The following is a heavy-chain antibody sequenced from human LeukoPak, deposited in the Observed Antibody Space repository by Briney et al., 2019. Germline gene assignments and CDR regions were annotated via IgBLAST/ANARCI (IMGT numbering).Heavy chain of an antibody. D-gene: IGHD2-2*01. Sequence: PGGSLRLSCAASGFTFSSYAMHWVRQAPGKGLEWVAVISYDGSNKYYADSVKGRFTISRDNAKNSLYLQMNSLRAEDTAVYYCARGPGCSSTSCPVSWGQGTLVTVSS. CDR1: GFTFSSYA. V-gene: IGHV3-30-3*01. CDR2: ISYDGSNK. CDR3: ARGPGCSSTSCPVS. J-gene: IGHJ5*02.